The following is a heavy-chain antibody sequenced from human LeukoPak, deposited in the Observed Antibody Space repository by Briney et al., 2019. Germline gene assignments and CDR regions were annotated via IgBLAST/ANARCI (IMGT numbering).Heavy chain of an antibody. Sequence: PGGSLRLSCAASEFTLSSYAMSWVRQAPGKGLEWVSAISGSGRSTFYADSVKGRFTISRDNSKNTLYLQMNSLRAEDTAVYYCARDPDGNSIWYFDLWGRGTLVTVSS. CDR1: EFTLSSYA. V-gene: IGHV3-23*01. J-gene: IGHJ2*01. D-gene: IGHD4-23*01. CDR3: ARDPDGNSIWYFDL. CDR2: ISGSGRST.